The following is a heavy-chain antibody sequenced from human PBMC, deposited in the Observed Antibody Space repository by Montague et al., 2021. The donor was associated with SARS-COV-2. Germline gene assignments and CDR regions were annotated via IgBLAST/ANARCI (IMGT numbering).Heavy chain of an antibody. Sequence: SETLSLTCTVSGGSISSSSNYWGWIRQPPGKGLERIGNIYYSGSTYYNPSLKSRVTISVDTSKNQFSLKLSSVTAADTAVYYCARLNFHITIFGVVSSRVFDYWGQGTLVTVSS. D-gene: IGHD3-3*01. CDR3: ARLNFHITIFGVVSSRVFDY. V-gene: IGHV4-39*01. CDR1: GGSISSSSNY. J-gene: IGHJ4*02. CDR2: IYYSGST.